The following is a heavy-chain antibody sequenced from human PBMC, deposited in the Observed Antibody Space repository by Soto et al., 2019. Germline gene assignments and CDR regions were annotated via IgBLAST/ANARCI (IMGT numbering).Heavy chain of an antibody. CDR1: GFTFDDYA. CDR2: ISWNSGYI. CDR3: AKDTCSTTSCYAGY. J-gene: IGHJ4*02. D-gene: IGHD2-2*01. Sequence: EVQLVESGGGLVQPGRSLRLSCAASGFTFDDYAMHWVRQAPGKGLEWVSGISWNSGYIAYADSVKGRFTISRDNAKNSLYLLMNSLRAEDTDLYYCAKDTCSTTSCYAGYWGQGTLVTVSS. V-gene: IGHV3-9*01.